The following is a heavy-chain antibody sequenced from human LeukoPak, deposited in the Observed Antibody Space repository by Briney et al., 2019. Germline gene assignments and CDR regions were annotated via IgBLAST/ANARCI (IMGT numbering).Heavy chain of an antibody. Sequence: GASVKVSCKASGYTFTSYYMHWVRQAPGQGLEWMGWINPNSGGTNYAQKFQGRVTMTRDTSISAAYMELSRLRSDDTAVYYCARSSTSRFNYYFDYWGQGTLVTVSS. D-gene: IGHD2-2*01. J-gene: IGHJ4*02. CDR1: GYTFTSYY. CDR3: ARSSTSRFNYYFDY. CDR2: INPNSGGT. V-gene: IGHV1-2*02.